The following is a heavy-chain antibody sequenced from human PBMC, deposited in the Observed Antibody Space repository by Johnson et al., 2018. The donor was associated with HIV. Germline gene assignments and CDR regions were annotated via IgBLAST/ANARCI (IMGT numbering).Heavy chain of an antibody. V-gene: IGHV3-30-3*01. J-gene: IGHJ3*02. CDR3: SRDRLRGVVFDAFDI. D-gene: IGHD3-3*01. CDR1: GFTFSDYY. Sequence: GGSLRLSCAASGFTFSDYYMSWIRQAPGKGLEWVAVISYDGSNKYYADSVKGRFTISRDNSKNTLYLQMNSLRAEDTAVYYCSRDRLRGVVFDAFDIWGQGTMVTVSS. CDR2: ISYDGSNK.